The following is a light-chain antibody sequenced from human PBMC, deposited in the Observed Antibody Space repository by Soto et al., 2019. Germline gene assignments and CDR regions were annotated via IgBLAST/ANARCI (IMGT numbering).Light chain of an antibody. CDR2: GAS. CDR3: HQYNDWPRT. V-gene: IGKV3-15*01. CDR1: QSVTSK. Sequence: ETVLTQSPLTLPASLSAWTSLXWRASQSVTSKLAWYQQKPGQAPRLVIYGASSRATGIPARFSGSGSGTEFTLTITSLQSEDLAVYYCHQYNDWPRTFGQGTKVDIK. J-gene: IGKJ1*01.